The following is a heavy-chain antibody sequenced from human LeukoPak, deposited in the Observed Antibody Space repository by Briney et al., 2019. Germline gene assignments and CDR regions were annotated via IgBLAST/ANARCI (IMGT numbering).Heavy chain of an antibody. V-gene: IGHV3-30*18. CDR1: GFTVSSNY. CDR2: ISYDGSNK. J-gene: IGHJ4*02. CDR3: AKGYLYFDY. Sequence: GGSLRLSCAASGFTVSSNYMSWVRQAPGKGLEWVAVISYDGSNKYYADSVKGRFTISRDNSKNTLYLQMNSLRAEDTALYYCAKGYLYFDYWGQGTLVTVSS. D-gene: IGHD1-1*01.